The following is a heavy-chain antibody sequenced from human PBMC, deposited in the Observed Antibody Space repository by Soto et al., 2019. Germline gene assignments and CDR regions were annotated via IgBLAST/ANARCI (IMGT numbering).Heavy chain of an antibody. J-gene: IGHJ4*02. CDR2: IYYSGST. D-gene: IGHD3-22*01. V-gene: IGHV4-39*01. CDR1: GGSISSSSYY. Sequence: SETLSLTCTVSGGSISSSSYYWGWIRQPPGKGLEWIGSIYYSGSTYYNPSLKSRVTISVDTSKNQFSLKLSSVTAADTAVYYCARRGGYGGKKPFDYWGQGTLVTVSS. CDR3: ARRGGYGGKKPFDY.